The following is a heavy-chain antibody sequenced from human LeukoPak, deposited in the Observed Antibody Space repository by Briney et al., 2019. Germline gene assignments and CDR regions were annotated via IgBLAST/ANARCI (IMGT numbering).Heavy chain of an antibody. CDR3: ARLAVTTPSWFDP. V-gene: IGHV4-59*08. CDR2: MYYSGRT. J-gene: IGHJ5*02. CDR1: GGSISSYY. D-gene: IGHD4-11*01. Sequence: SETLSLTCTVSGGSISSYYWSWIRQPPGKGLEWVGYMYYSGRTNYNPSLKSRVTISVDTSKNQFSLKLSSVTAADTAVYYCARLAVTTPSWFDPWGQGTLVTVSS.